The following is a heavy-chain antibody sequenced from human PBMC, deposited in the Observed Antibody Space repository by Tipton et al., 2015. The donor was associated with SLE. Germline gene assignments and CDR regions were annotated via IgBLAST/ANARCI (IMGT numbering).Heavy chain of an antibody. CDR1: GFTFSSYA. Sequence: GSLRLSCAASGFTFSSYAMHWVRQAPGKGLEWVSVIYSTGDTYYTDSVKGRFTISRDNSKNTLYLQMNSLRAEDTAVYYCAKCRSWELLYYFDYWGQGTLVTVSS. V-gene: IGHV3-23*03. D-gene: IGHD1-26*01. CDR3: AKCRSWELLYYFDY. CDR2: IYSTGDT. J-gene: IGHJ4*02.